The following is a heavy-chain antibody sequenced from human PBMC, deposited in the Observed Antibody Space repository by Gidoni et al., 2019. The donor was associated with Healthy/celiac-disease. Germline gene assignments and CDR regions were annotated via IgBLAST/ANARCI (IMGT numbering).Heavy chain of an antibody. D-gene: IGHD3-9*01. CDR3: ARGPFDILTGYSDY. J-gene: IGHJ4*02. Sequence: EVQLVESGGGLVKPGGSLRLSCAASGFTFSSYSMNWVRQAPGKGLEWVSSISSSSSYIYYADSVKGRFTISRDNAKNSLYLQMNSLRAEDTAVYYCARGPFDILTGYSDYWGQGTLVTVSS. CDR2: ISSSSSYI. V-gene: IGHV3-21*01. CDR1: GFTFSSYS.